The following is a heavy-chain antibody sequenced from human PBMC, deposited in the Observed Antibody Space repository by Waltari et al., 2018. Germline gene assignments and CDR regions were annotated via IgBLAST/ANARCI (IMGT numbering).Heavy chain of an antibody. CDR1: GVSITSTRHY. D-gene: IGHD5-12*01. CDR3: ATYIGASVGTAAFDV. V-gene: IGHV4-39*01. CDR2: VSYSGTT. Sequence: QLQLQESGPRLVRPSATLSRICRVSGVSITSTRHYWAWIRQSPGQGLEWIGTVSYSGTTYISPSLKSRVSVSRDTSKNQVSLILGSVTAADMAVYYCATYIGASVGTAAFDVWGQGTMVTVSS. J-gene: IGHJ3*01.